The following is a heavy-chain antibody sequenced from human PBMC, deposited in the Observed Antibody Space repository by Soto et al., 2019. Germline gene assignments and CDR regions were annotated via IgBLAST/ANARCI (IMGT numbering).Heavy chain of an antibody. V-gene: IGHV3-33*01. CDR3: ARDPHCTNAAWGACSFFDI. CDR2: IWYDGTYK. Sequence: QVQLVESGGGVVQPGRSLRLSCVASGFVFSSYGMHWVRQAPGKGLEWVAVIWYDGTYKYYADSAKGRFTISSDNSNNTLFLQMNSLRAEDTAVYYCARDPHCTNAAWGACSFFDICGQGTMVIVSS. CDR1: GFVFSSYG. D-gene: IGHD2-8*01. J-gene: IGHJ3*02.